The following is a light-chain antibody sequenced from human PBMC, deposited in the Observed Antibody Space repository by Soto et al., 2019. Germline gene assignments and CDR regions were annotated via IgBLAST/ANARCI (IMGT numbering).Light chain of an antibody. Sequence: DIQMTQSPSTLSASVGDRVPITCRASQSISSWWAWYQQKPGKAPKLLLYKASSLESGVPSRFSGSGSGTEFTLTISSLQPDYFATYYCQQYNSYWTFGQGTKVEIK. V-gene: IGKV1-5*03. CDR3: QQYNSYWT. CDR2: KAS. CDR1: QSISSW. J-gene: IGKJ1*01.